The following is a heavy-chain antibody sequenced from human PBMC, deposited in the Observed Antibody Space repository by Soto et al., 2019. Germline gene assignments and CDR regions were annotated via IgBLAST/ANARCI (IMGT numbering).Heavy chain of an antibody. CDR1: GFTFSSYA. D-gene: IGHD3-22*01. CDR2: ISGSGGST. V-gene: IGHV3-23*01. CDR3: AKDALAHATYYYDSSGYLPPDFDY. Sequence: GGSLRLSCAASGFTFSSYAMSWVRQAPGKGLEWVSAISGSGGSTYYADSVKGLFIISRDNSKNNLYLQMNSLRAEDTAVYYCAKDALAHATYYYDSSGYLPPDFDYWGQGTLVTVSS. J-gene: IGHJ4*02.